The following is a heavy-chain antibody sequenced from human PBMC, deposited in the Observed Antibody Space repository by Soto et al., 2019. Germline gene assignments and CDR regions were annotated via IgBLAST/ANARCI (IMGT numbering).Heavy chain of an antibody. Sequence: PSETLSLTCAVYGGSFSGYYWSWIRQPPGKGLEWIGEINHSGSTNYNPSLKSRVTISVDTSKNQFSLKLGSVTAADTAVYYCARGKVGAIGMDVWGQGTTVTVSS. J-gene: IGHJ6*02. D-gene: IGHD1-26*01. CDR1: GGSFSGYY. V-gene: IGHV4-34*01. CDR2: INHSGST. CDR3: ARGKVGAIGMDV.